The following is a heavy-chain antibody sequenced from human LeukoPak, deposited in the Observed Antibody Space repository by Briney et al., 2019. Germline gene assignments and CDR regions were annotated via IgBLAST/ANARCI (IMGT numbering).Heavy chain of an antibody. Sequence: SETLSLTCTVSGGSISGGSYSWSWIRQPAGKGLEWLGRIYSSGSTTYNPSLKSRVTISVDTSKNQFSLNLSSVTAADTAVYYCAIGDYPNYWGQGTLVTVSS. CDR1: GGSISGGSYS. D-gene: IGHD4-17*01. CDR3: AIGDYPNY. CDR2: IYSSGST. V-gene: IGHV4-61*02. J-gene: IGHJ4*02.